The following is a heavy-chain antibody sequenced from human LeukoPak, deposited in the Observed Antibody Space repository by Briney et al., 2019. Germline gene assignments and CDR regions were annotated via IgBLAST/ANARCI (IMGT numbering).Heavy chain of an antibody. CDR2: IKQDGSEK. D-gene: IGHD6-25*01. CDR1: GFTFSRYW. V-gene: IGHV3-7*01. J-gene: IGHJ3*02. CDR3: ARVSSRSAGVAFDI. Sequence: GGSLRLSCAASGFTFSRYWMSWVRQAPGKGLEWVANIKQDGSEKYYVDSVKGRFTISIDSAKNSLYLQMNSLRAEDTAVYYCARVSSRSAGVAFDIWGQGTMVTVSS.